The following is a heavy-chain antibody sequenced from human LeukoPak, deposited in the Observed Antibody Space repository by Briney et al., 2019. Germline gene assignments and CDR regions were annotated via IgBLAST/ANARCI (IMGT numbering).Heavy chain of an antibody. J-gene: IGHJ4*02. CDR3: ATNRGEWLRFPDY. V-gene: IGHV3-74*01. D-gene: IGHD5-12*01. CDR1: GFTFSSYW. CDR2: INSDGSST. Sequence: PGGSLRLSCAASGFTFSSYWMHWVRQAPGKGLVWVSRINSDGSSTNYADSVKGRFTISRDNAKNTLHLQMNSLRAEDTAVYYCATNRGEWLRFPDYWGQGTLVTVSS.